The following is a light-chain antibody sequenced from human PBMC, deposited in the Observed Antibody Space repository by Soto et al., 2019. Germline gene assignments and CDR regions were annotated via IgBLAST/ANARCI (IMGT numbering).Light chain of an antibody. J-gene: IGLJ1*01. CDR1: SSNIGAGYD. CDR2: ENS. Sequence: QSVLTQPPSVSGAPGQRVTISCTGSSSNIGAGYDVHWYQQLPGTAPKLLIYENSNRPSGVSDRFSGSKSGTSASLAITGLQPEDEADYYCQYYDTMVSADNNVFGTGTKVTVL. V-gene: IGLV1-40*01. CDR3: QYYDTMVSADNNV.